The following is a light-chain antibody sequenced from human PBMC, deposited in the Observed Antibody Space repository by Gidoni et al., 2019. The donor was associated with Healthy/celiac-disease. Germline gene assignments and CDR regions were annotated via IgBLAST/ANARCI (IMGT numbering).Light chain of an antibody. CDR1: QDISNY. CDR2: DAS. J-gene: IGKJ3*01. V-gene: IGKV1-33*01. CDR3: QQSTR. Sequence: DIQMTQSPSSLSASVGDRVTITCQASQDISNYLNWYQQKPGKAPKLLIYDASNLETGVPSRFSGSGSGTDFTFTISSLQPEDIATYYCQQSTRFGPGTKVDIK.